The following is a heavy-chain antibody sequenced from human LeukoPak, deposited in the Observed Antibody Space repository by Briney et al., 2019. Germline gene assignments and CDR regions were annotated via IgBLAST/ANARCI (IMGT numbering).Heavy chain of an antibody. D-gene: IGHD6-13*01. CDR3: TTSLSSSWYGGYYFDY. J-gene: IGHJ4*02. Sequence: GGSLRLSCAASGFSFSDAWMSWVRQIPGMGLEWVGRIESKTDGGTTDYAAPVKGRFTISRDDSTNTLYLQMNSLKSEDTAVYYCTTSLSSSWYGGYYFDYWGQGTLVTVSS. CDR1: GFSFSDAW. CDR2: IESKTDGGTT. V-gene: IGHV3-15*04.